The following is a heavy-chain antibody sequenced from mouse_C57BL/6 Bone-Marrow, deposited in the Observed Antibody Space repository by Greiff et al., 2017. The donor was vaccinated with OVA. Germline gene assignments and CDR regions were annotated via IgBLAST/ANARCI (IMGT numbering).Heavy chain of an antibody. CDR1: GYTFTSYW. CDR3: AALYGSSSYYFDY. D-gene: IGHD1-1*01. V-gene: IGHV1-64*01. Sequence: QVQLQQPGAELVKPGASVKLSCKASGYTFTSYWMHWVKQRPGQGLEWIGMIHPNSGSTNYNEKFKSKATLTVDKSSSTAYMQLSSLTSEDSAVYYCAALYGSSSYYFDYWGQGTTLTVSS. J-gene: IGHJ2*01. CDR2: IHPNSGST.